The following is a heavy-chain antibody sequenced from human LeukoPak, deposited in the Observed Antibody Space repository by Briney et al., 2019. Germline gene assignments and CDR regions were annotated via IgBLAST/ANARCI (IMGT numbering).Heavy chain of an antibody. D-gene: IGHD7-27*01. V-gene: IGHV3-7*01. CDR3: ARAQITGARPDYFDY. CDR1: GFTFSGYW. J-gene: IGHJ4*02. Sequence: GGSLRLSCAASGFTFSGYWMSWVRQARGKGLEWVANIKQDGSDTYYVDSVKGRFIISRDNAKESLYLQMNSLRAEDTAVYYCARAQITGARPDYFDYWGQGNLVAVSS. CDR2: IKQDGSDT.